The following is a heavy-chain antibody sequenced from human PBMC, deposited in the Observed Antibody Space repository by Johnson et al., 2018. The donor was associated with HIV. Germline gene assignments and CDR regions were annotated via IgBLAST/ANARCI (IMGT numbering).Heavy chain of an antibody. CDR2: IKQDGSEK. J-gene: IGHJ3*02. Sequence: VQLVESGGGVVQPGRSLRLSCAASGFTFSSYGMHWVRQAPGKGLEWVAHIKQDGSEKYYVDSVKGRFTISRDTSKNTLYLQMHSLRAEDTAVHYCAKLPTNYYDSSGYYYRCAFDIWGQGTLVTVSS. D-gene: IGHD3-22*01. CDR3: AKLPTNYYDSSGYYYRCAFDI. CDR1: GFTFSSYG. V-gene: IGHV3-7*03.